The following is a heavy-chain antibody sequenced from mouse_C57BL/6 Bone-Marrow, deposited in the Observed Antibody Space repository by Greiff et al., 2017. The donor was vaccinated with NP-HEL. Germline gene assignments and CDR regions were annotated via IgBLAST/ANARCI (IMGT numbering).Heavy chain of an antibody. J-gene: IGHJ4*01. D-gene: IGHD1-1*01. CDR1: GYTFTSYW. CDR3: ARGGYYYGPMDY. CDR2: IDPSDSYT. Sequence: QVQLQQPGAELVRPGTSVKLSCKASGYTFTSYWMHWVKQRPGQGLEWIGVIDPSDSYTNYNQKFKGKATLTVDTSSSTAYMQLSSLTSEDSEVYYCARGGYYYGPMDYWGQGTSVTVSS. V-gene: IGHV1-59*01.